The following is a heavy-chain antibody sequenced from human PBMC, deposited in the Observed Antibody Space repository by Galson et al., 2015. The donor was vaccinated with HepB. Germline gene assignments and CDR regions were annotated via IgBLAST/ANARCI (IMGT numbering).Heavy chain of an antibody. J-gene: IGHJ6*02. Sequence: SLRLSCAASGFTFSSYEMNWVRQAPGKGLEWVSYISSSDSAIYYADSVKGRSTISRDNAKNSLYLQMNSLRAEDTAVYHCAREGVGNYYYYNGMDVWGQGTTVTVSS. CDR1: GFTFSSYE. CDR3: AREGVGNYYYYNGMDV. D-gene: IGHD1-26*01. V-gene: IGHV3-48*03. CDR2: ISSSDSAI.